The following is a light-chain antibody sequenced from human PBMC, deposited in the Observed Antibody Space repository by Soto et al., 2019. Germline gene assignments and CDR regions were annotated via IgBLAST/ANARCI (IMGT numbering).Light chain of an antibody. CDR2: DAS. V-gene: IGKV1-33*01. Sequence: EIQMTQSPSSLSASVGDRVTITCRASQGISNYLAWYQQKPGKAPKLLIYDASNLETGVPSRFSGSGSGTDFTFTISSLQPEDIATYYCQQYDNLPSITFGQGTRLDFK. J-gene: IGKJ5*01. CDR1: QGISNY. CDR3: QQYDNLPSIT.